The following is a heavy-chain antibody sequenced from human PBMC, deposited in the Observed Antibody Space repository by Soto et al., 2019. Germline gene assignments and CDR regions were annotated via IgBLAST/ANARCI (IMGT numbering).Heavy chain of an antibody. D-gene: IGHD1-26*01. J-gene: IGHJ4*02. Sequence: EVILQQSGAEAREPGGVVKMSCAVSGITFSDLHMHWVKQAPGKGLEWVGLVEVENDDRLYAEKYRGRLNINTDTSRHTSYMELTSLTSDDTAIYFCAAVRGILGSFSFDYWGQGTPVTVSA. CDR1: GITFSDLH. CDR3: AAVRGILGSFSFDY. V-gene: IGHV1-69-2*01. CDR2: VEVENDDR.